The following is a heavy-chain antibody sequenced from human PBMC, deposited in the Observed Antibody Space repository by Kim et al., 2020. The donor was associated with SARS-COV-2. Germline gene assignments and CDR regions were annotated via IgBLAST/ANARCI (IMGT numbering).Heavy chain of an antibody. J-gene: IGHJ5*02. D-gene: IGHD6-13*01. CDR1: GYTFTSYG. Sequence: ASVKVSCKASGYTFTSYGISWVRQAPGQGLEWMGWISAYNGNTNYAQKLQGRVTMTTDTSTSTAYMELRSLRSDDTAVYYCARASAYSSSWRNWFDPWGQGTLVTVSS. V-gene: IGHV1-18*04. CDR2: ISAYNGNT. CDR3: ARASAYSSSWRNWFDP.